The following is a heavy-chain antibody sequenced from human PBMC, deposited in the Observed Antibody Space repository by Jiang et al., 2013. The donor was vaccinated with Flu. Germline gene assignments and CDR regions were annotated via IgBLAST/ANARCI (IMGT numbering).Heavy chain of an antibody. Sequence: GAEVKKPGASVKVSCKASGYTFTGYYMHWVRQAPGQGLEWMGWINPNSGGTNYAQKFQGWVTMTRDTSISTAYMELSRLRSDDTAVYYCARGLRLGELSAYSLDYWGQGTLVTVSS. D-gene: IGHD3-16*02. CDR3: ARGLRLGELSAYSLDY. CDR2: INPNSGGT. V-gene: IGHV1-2*04. CDR1: GYTFTGYY. J-gene: IGHJ4*02.